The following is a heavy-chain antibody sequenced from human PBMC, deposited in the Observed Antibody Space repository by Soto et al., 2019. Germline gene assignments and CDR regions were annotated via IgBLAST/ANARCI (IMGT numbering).Heavy chain of an antibody. D-gene: IGHD2-15*01. CDR1: GFTFSSYA. Sequence: EVQLLESGGGLVQPGGSLRLSCAASGFTFSSYAMSWVRQAPGKGLEWVSAISVSGGSTYYADSVKGRFTISRDNSKNTLYLQMNSLRAEDTAVYYCARGGYGAVLYYYYMDVWGKGTTVTVSS. J-gene: IGHJ6*03. CDR3: ARGGYGAVLYYYYMDV. V-gene: IGHV3-23*01. CDR2: ISVSGGST.